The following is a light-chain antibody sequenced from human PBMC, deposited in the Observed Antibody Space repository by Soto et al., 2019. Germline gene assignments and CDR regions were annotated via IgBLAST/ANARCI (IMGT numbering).Light chain of an antibody. V-gene: IGKV3-11*01. CDR1: QSVSTY. Sequence: ETVLTQSPATLSLSPGESATLSCRASQSVSTYLAWYQQKPGQAPRLLIYDASNRVTGIPARFSGSGSGTDFTLTISSLEPEDFAVYYCQQRNIWPPVTFGQGTRLEIK. CDR2: DAS. J-gene: IGKJ5*01. CDR3: QQRNIWPPVT.